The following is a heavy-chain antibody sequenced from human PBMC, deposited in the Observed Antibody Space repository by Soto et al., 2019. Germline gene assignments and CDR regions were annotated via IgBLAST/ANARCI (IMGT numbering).Heavy chain of an antibody. V-gene: IGHV1-69*08. Sequence: QVQLVQSGAEVKKPGSSVKVSCKASGGTFSSYTISWVRQAPGQGLEWMGRIIPILGIANYAQKFQGRVTITADKSTSTDYMELSSMRSEDTAVYYCARDHIVVVTATYYYGMDVWGQGTTVTVSS. CDR3: ARDHIVVVTATYYYGMDV. J-gene: IGHJ6*02. CDR1: GGTFSSYT. CDR2: IIPILGIA. D-gene: IGHD2-21*02.